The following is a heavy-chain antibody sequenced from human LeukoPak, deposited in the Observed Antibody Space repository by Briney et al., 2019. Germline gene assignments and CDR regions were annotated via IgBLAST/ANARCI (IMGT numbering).Heavy chain of an antibody. D-gene: IGHD2-15*01. CDR2: ISSSGSTI. CDR1: GFTFSSYE. CDR3: APRVVGSAPFDY. J-gene: IGHJ4*02. Sequence: PGGSLRLSCAASGFTFSSYEMNWVRQAPGKGLEWVSYISSSGSTIYYADSVKGRFTISRDNSKNTLYLQMNNLRAEDTAVYYCAPRVVGSAPFDYWGQGTLVTVFS. V-gene: IGHV3-48*03.